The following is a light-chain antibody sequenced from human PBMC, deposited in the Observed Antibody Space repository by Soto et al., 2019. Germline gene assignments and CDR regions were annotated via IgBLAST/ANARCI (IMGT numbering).Light chain of an antibody. CDR2: AAS. V-gene: IGKV1-39*01. Sequence: DIQMTQSPSSLSASVGDRVTITCRASQTITNYLSWYQQKLGKAPKLLLYAASSLQSGVPSRFTGSGSGTHFTLTITSLQPEDFATYFCQQSYTTPHTFGQGTKLEIK. CDR1: QTITNY. CDR3: QQSYTTPHT. J-gene: IGKJ2*01.